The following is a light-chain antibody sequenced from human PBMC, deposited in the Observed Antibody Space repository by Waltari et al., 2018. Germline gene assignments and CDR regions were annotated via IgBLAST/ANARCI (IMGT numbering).Light chain of an antibody. CDR3: QTWGTGTWV. J-gene: IGLJ3*02. CDR2: VNSDGRH. Sequence: QPVLTQPPSASASLGASVKLTCTLSSGHNNNAIAWHQQQPEKGLRFLMKVNSDGRHSKGDGIPDRCSGASSGTEWYLIISSLQSEDEADYYCQTWGTGTWVFGGGTRLTVL. CDR1: SGHNNNA. V-gene: IGLV4-69*01.